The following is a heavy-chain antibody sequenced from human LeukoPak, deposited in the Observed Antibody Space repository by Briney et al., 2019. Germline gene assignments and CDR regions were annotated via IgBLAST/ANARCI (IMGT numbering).Heavy chain of an antibody. Sequence: SETLSLTCAVYGESFSGYFWSWIRQPPGKGLEWIGYIYYSGSTNYNPSLKSRVTISVDPSKNQFSLKLSSVTAADTAVYYCARERGYSGYAPRGGFDYWGQGTLVTVSS. J-gene: IGHJ4*02. V-gene: IGHV4-59*01. CDR1: GESFSGYF. D-gene: IGHD5-12*01. CDR2: IYYSGST. CDR3: ARERGYSGYAPRGGFDY.